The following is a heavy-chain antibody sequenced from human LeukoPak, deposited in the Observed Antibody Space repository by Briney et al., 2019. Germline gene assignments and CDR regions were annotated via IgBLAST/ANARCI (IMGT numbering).Heavy chain of an antibody. V-gene: IGHV4-59*12. J-gene: IGHJ4*02. CDR2: ISYSGFT. CDR3: ARVRTYGDYVPYYFDY. CDR1: GGSISSYQ. Sequence: PSETLSLTCTVSGGSISSYQWSWIRQPPGKGLEWIGYISYSGFTNYNPSLKGRVTISVDTSKNQFSLKLSSVTAADTAVYYCARVRTYGDYVPYYFDYWGQGTLVTVSS. D-gene: IGHD4-17*01.